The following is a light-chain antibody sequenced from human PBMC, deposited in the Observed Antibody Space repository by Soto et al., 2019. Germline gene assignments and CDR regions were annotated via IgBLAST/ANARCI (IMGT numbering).Light chain of an antibody. CDR2: GAS. V-gene: IGKV1-12*01. CDR3: QQTKSLPPT. J-gene: IGKJ5*01. Sequence: DIHMTQSPSSVAASLGDRVTITFRASRGVSTWLGWYQQKPGRAPKLLIYGASNLENGVPSRFSGSGSGTDFTLTISSLQPEDFATYYCQQTKSLPPTLGQGTRLEIK. CDR1: RGVSTW.